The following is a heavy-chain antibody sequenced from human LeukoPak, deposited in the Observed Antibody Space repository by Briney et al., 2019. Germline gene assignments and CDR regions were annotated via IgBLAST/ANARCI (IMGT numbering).Heavy chain of an antibody. CDR2: LGANGDAT. V-gene: IGHV3-64*04. CDR1: GFSLRNSA. J-gene: IGHJ4*02. Sequence: PGGSLRLSCSASGFSLRNSAMHWVRQAPGKGLEDASVLGANGDATYADSVKGRFTISRDNAKNSLYLQMNSLRAEDTALYYCAGGQMFTSGGFDDWGQGTLVTVSS. D-gene: IGHD6-19*01. CDR3: AGGQMFTSGGFDD.